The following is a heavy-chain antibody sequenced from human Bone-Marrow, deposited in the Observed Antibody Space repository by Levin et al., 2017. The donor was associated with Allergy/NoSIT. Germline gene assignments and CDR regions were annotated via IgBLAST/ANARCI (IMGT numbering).Heavy chain of an antibody. D-gene: IGHD1-20*01. CDR1: GGSISSSSYY. J-gene: IGHJ4*02. V-gene: IGHV4-39*02. CDR2: IYYSGST. Sequence: SQTLSLTCNVSGGSISSSSYYWGWIRQPPGKGLEWIGSIYYSGSTYYNPSLKSRVTISVDTSKNQFSLKLSSVTAADTAVYYCARDLNWNLDYWGQGTLVTVSS. CDR3: ARDLNWNLDY.